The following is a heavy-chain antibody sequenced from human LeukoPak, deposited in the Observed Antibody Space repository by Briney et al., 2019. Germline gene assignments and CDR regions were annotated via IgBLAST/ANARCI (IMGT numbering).Heavy chain of an antibody. Sequence: ASVKVSCKASGYTFTGDYMHWARQAPGQGLEWMGWINPNSGGTNYAQKFQGRVTMTRDTSISTAYMELSRLRSDDTAVYYCARVWGYSYGYSDYWGQGTLVTVSS. V-gene: IGHV1-2*02. J-gene: IGHJ4*02. CDR3: ARVWGYSYGYSDY. CDR2: INPNSGGT. D-gene: IGHD5-18*01. CDR1: GYTFTGDY.